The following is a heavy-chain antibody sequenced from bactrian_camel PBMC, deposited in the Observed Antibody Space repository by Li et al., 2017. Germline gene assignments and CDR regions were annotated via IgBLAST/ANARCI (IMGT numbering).Heavy chain of an antibody. CDR3: ALDWAQGSACWYGGPPRWHY. D-gene: IGHD6*01. CDR2: TDKDGRT. CDR1: GVRDMTYC. Sequence: EVQLVESGGGSVQAGGSLTLSCAASGVRDMTYCMGWFRQGPGKEREGLSATDKDGRTYYRDSVKGRFIVFRDSRNHTSILQLNNLTPDDTAMYYCALDWAQGSACWYGGPPRWHYQGQGTQVTVS. V-gene: IGHV3S10*01. J-gene: IGHJ4*01.